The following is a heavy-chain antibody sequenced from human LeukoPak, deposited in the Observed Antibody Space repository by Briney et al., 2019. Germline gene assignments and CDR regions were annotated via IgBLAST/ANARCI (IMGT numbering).Heavy chain of an antibody. J-gene: IGHJ4*02. Sequence: GGSLRLSCAASGFPFDDYGMSWVRQAPGKGLEWVSGISWNGGSTGYADSVKGRFTISRDNAKNSLYLQMNSLRAEDTAVYYCARDGEIVGAPFDYWGQGTLVTVSS. CDR3: ARDGEIVGAPFDY. V-gene: IGHV3-20*04. CDR2: ISWNGGST. D-gene: IGHD1-26*01. CDR1: GFPFDDYG.